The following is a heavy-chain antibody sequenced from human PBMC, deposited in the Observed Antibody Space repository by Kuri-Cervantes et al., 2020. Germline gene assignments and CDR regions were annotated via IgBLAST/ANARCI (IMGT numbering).Heavy chain of an antibody. CDR3: AKGSYFSDY. D-gene: IGHD1-26*01. CDR1: GFTFSNHN. CDR2: TWFDGSKQ. J-gene: IGHJ4*02. V-gene: IGHV3-33*06. Sequence: GESLKISCAASGFTFSNHNMHWVRQAPGKGLEWVAVTWFDGSKQYYPDSVKGRFTISRDNSKNTLYLQMNSLRAEDTAVYYCAKGSYFSDYWGQGTLVTVSS.